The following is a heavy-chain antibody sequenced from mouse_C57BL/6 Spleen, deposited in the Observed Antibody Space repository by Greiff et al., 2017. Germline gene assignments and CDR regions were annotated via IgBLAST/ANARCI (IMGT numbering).Heavy chain of an antibody. V-gene: IGHV1-55*01. J-gene: IGHJ3*01. D-gene: IGHD3-1*01. CDR2: IYPGSGST. CDR1: GYTFTSYW. CDR3: ARGVTDQSSVKGFAY. Sequence: QVQLQQPGAELVKPGASVKMSCKASGYTFTSYWITWVKQRPGQGLEWIGDIYPGSGSTNYNEKFKSKATLTVDTSSSTAYMQHSSLTSEDSAVYYCARGVTDQSSVKGFAYWGQGTLVTVSA.